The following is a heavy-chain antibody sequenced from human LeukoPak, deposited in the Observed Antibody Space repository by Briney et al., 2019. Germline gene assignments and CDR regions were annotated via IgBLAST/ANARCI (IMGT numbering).Heavy chain of an antibody. V-gene: IGHV3-21*04. CDR1: GFTFSSYS. J-gene: IGHJ4*02. CDR2: ISSSSSYI. Sequence: GGSLRLSCAASGFTFSSYSMNWVRQAPGKGLEWVSSISSSSSYIYYADSVKGRFTISRDNAKNSLYLQMNSLRAEDTALYYCAKDISMARGVASDYWGQGTLVTVSS. CDR3: AKDISMARGVASDY. D-gene: IGHD3-10*01.